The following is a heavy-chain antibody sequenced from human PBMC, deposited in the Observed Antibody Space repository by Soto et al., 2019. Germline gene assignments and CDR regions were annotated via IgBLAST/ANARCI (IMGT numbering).Heavy chain of an antibody. V-gene: IGHV3-15*07. Sequence: EVQLVESGGGLVRPGGSLRLSCAASGFTFSNVWMNWVRQAPGKGLAWVGRIKSKTDGGTTDYAATVKGRFTISRDDSKNTLYLQMNSLKTEDTAVYYCTPLALKYSSGWYEFSDWGQGTLVTVSS. CDR1: GFTFSNVW. CDR3: TPLALKYSSGWYEFSD. J-gene: IGHJ4*02. D-gene: IGHD6-19*01. CDR2: IKSKTDGGTT.